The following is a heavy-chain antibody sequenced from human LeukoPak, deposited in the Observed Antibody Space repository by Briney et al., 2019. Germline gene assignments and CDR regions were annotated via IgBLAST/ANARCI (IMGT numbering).Heavy chain of an antibody. V-gene: IGHV4-59*12. CDR3: ASRPGSTAFDY. J-gene: IGHJ4*02. D-gene: IGHD6-6*01. CDR1: GGSISRYY. CDR2: IYYSGST. Sequence: SETLSLTCAVSGGSISRYYWSWIRPPPGKGLEWIGYIYYSGSTSYNPSLKSRVTMSIDKSKNQFSLRLSSVTAADTAVYYCASRPGSTAFDYWGQGTLVTVSS.